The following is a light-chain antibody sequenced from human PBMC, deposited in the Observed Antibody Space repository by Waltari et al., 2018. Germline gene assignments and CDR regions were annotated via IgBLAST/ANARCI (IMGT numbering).Light chain of an antibody. Sequence: QAVVTQEPSLTVSPGATVTLTCGSATGPVTSGHYPYWFQQKPGQAPWALVFYTNKKHSWTPARFSGSFLGGKAALTLSGAQPEDEADYYCLLSFSGDRRVFGGGTKLTVL. CDR3: LLSFSGDRRV. J-gene: IGLJ3*02. V-gene: IGLV7-46*01. CDR2: YTN. CDR1: TGPVTSGHY.